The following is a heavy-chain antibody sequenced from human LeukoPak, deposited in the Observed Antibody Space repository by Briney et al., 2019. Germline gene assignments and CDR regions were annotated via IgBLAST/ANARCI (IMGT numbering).Heavy chain of an antibody. D-gene: IGHD3-22*01. CDR1: GFTFSRYA. CDR3: ARGGLHYHDSSGFDY. CDR2: ILYDGSKK. V-gene: IGHV3-30-3*01. Sequence: PGRSLRLSCAASGFTFSRYAMHWVRQAPGKGLECVAVILYDGSKKYYADSVKGRFTISRDNSKNTVYLQMNSLRVVDTAVYYCARGGLHYHDSSGFDYWGQGTLVTVSS. J-gene: IGHJ4*02.